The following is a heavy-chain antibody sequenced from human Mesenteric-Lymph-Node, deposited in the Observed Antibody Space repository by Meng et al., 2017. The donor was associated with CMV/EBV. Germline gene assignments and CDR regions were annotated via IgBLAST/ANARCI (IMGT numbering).Heavy chain of an antibody. D-gene: IGHD3-3*01. CDR1: GGSFSGYY. Sequence: SETLSLTCAVYGGSFSGYYWSWIRQPPGKGLEWIGEINHSGSTNYNPSLKSRVTISVDTSKNQFSLKVSSVTAADMAVYYCAREGLNHFWSGYYLPGDAFDIWGQGTMVTVSS. CDR2: INHSGST. CDR3: AREGLNHFWSGYYLPGDAFDI. V-gene: IGHV4-34*01. J-gene: IGHJ3*02.